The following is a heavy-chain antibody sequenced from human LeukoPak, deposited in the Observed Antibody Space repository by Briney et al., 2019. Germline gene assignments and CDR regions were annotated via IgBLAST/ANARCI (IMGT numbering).Heavy chain of an antibody. J-gene: IGHJ5*02. V-gene: IGHV2-5*02. D-gene: IGHD4-17*01. CDR3: AHNYGDYGYNWFDP. CDR2: IYWDDYK. Sequence: SGPTLVNPTQTLTLTCTFSGFSLTTSGMGVGWIRQPPGKALEWLALIYWDDYKRYRPSLKSRLTITKDTSKNQVVLTMTNMDPVDTATYYCAHNYGDYGYNWFDPWGQGTLVTVSS. CDR1: GFSLTTSGMG.